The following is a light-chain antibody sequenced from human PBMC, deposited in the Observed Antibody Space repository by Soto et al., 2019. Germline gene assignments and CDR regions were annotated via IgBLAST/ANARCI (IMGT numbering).Light chain of an antibody. CDR1: QTVSSD. J-gene: IGKJ4*01. CDR3: QQYYNWPPLT. V-gene: IGKV3-15*01. Sequence: EIVMTQSPATLSVSPGETATLSCRASQTVSSDLAWYQQKPGQASRLLIYTASSRATGVPARFSGSGSGTEFTLTISRLQSEDSAVYYCQQYYNWPPLTFGGGTKVEIK. CDR2: TAS.